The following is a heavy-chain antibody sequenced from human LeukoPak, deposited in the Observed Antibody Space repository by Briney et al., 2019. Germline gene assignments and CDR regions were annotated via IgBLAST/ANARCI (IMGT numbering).Heavy chain of an antibody. CDR3: ARDLEAMVRGLIDY. CDR1: GGSISSYY. D-gene: IGHD3-10*01. J-gene: IGHJ4*02. Sequence: SETLSLTCTVSGGSISSYYWSWIRQPPGKGLEWIGYIYYSGSTNYNPSLKSRVTISVDTSKNQFSLKLSSVTAADTAVYYCARDLEAMVRGLIDYWGQGTLVTVSS. V-gene: IGHV4-59*12. CDR2: IYYSGST.